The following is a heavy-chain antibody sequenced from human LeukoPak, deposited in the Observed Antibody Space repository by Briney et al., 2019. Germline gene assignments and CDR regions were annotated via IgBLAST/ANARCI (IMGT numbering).Heavy chain of an antibody. V-gene: IGHV5-51*01. CDR3: ARRTDYFDSSASTYYFDY. CDR1: GYSFTSYW. D-gene: IGHD3-22*01. Sequence: GESLQISCKGSGYSFTSYWIGWVRQMPGKGLEWMGIIYPGDSDTRFSPSFQGQVTISADKSISTAYLQWSSLKASDTAMYCCARRTDYFDSSASTYYFDYWGQGTLVTVSS. J-gene: IGHJ4*02. CDR2: IYPGDSDT.